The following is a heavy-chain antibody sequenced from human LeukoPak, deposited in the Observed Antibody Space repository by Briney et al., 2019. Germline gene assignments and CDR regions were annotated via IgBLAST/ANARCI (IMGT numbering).Heavy chain of an antibody. CDR3: ARGPTKNYFDY. V-gene: IGHV4-61*08. Sequence: SQTLSLTCTVSGGSISSGGYSWSWIRQPPGKGLEWIGYIYYSGSTNYNPSLKSRVTISIDMSKNQFSLKLRSVTAADTAVYYCARGPTKNYFDYWGQGTLVTVSS. CDR2: IYYSGST. J-gene: IGHJ4*02. CDR1: GGSISSGGYS.